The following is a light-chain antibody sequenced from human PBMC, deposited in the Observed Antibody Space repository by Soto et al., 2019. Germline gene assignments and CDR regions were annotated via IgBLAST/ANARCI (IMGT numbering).Light chain of an antibody. CDR3: QQSSNWPRLLN. V-gene: IGKV3-11*01. CDR1: QRVSSY. Sequence: EIVLTQSPATLSLSPGERATLSCRASQRVSSYLAWYQQKPGQAPRLLIYDAYNRATGIPARFSGSGSGTDFTITISSLEPEDFSVYYCQQSSNWPRLLNFGGGTKLEIK. CDR2: DAY. J-gene: IGKJ4*01.